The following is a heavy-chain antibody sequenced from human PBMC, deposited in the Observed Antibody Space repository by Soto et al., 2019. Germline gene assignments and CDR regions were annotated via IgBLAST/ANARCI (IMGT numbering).Heavy chain of an antibody. D-gene: IGHD3-9*01. J-gene: IGHJ5*02. V-gene: IGHV4-34*01. CDR3: ARAPGVLRYFDWHVWFDP. CDR2: INHSGST. Sequence: QVQLQQWGAGLLKPSETLSLTCAVYGGSFSGYYWSWIRQPPGKGLEWIGEINHSGSTNYNPSLKRRVTISVDTSKNQFSLTLSSVTAADTAVYYCARAPGVLRYFDWHVWFDPWGQGTLVTVSS. CDR1: GGSFSGYY.